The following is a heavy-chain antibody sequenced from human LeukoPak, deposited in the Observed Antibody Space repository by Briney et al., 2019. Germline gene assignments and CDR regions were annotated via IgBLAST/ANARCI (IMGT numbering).Heavy chain of an antibody. CDR3: ARVGGYYDILTGYYKGARFDP. CDR2: MHHSGRT. Sequence: PSETLSLTCAVYNGSFSDYYWSWVRQSPEKGLEWIAEMHHSGRTNYNPSLQSRVTISIDTSKNQFSLKLSSVTAADTAVYYCARVGGYYDILTGYYKGARFDPWGQGTLVTVSS. J-gene: IGHJ5*02. CDR1: NGSFSDYY. D-gene: IGHD3-9*01. V-gene: IGHV4-34*01.